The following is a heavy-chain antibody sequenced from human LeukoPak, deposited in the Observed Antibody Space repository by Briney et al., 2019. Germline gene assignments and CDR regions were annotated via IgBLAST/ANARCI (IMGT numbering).Heavy chain of an antibody. V-gene: IGHV4-59*01. CDR1: GGPISTYY. J-gene: IGHJ5*02. D-gene: IGHD1/OR15-1a*01. Sequence: SETLSLTCTVSGGPISTYYWNWIRQPPGKGLEWIGYVYYRGRTNYSPSLKSRVTILVDTSKNQFSLRLISVTAADTAVYYCAKGSATTGFDPWGQGTLVTVSS. CDR3: AKGSATTGFDP. CDR2: VYYRGRT.